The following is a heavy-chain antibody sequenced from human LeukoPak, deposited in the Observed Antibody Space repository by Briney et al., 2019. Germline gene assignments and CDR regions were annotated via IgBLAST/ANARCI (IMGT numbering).Heavy chain of an antibody. CDR3: AKSGLNRFDY. V-gene: IGHV3-23*01. CDR2: ISGRDDSA. Sequence: GGSLRLSCTASGFTFGDYDMSWVRQAPGKGLEWVSTISGRDDSAYYADSVKGRFTISRDNSKNTLYLQVNSLRAEDTAVYYCAKSGLNRFDYWGQGTLVTVSS. D-gene: IGHD2-15*01. CDR1: GFTFGDYD. J-gene: IGHJ4*02.